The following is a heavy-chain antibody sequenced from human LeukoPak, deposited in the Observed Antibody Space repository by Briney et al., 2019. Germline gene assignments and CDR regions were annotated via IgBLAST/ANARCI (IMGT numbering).Heavy chain of an antibody. V-gene: IGHV3-74*01. D-gene: IGHD5-24*01. CDR1: GFTFSSYW. J-gene: IGHJ4*02. CDR2: INNGGSTT. CDR3: ARRAPTRYFDY. Sequence: GGSLRLPCAASGFTFSSYWMHWVRQAPGKGLVWVSAINNGGSTTAYADSVKGRFTISRDNAKNTLYLQMNSLRAEDTAVYYCARRAPTRYFDYWGQGTLVTVSS.